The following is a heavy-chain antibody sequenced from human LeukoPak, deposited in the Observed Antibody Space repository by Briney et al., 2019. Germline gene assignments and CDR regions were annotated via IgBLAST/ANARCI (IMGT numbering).Heavy chain of an antibody. J-gene: IGHJ4*02. D-gene: IGHD3-10*01. CDR2: ISGNGYNT. CDR1: GFTFDNYA. CDR3: AKGVRLWFAFYFDY. Sequence: GGSLRLSCAASGFTFDNYAMSWVRQAPGKGLEWVSAISGNGYNTYYADSVKGRFTVSRESSSNTLSPQMDSLRAEDTAVYYCAKGVRLWFAFYFDYWGQGTLVTVSS. V-gene: IGHV3-23*01.